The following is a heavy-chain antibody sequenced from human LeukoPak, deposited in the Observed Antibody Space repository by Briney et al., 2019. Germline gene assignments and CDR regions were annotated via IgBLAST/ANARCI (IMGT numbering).Heavy chain of an antibody. CDR3: ARENFEY. V-gene: IGHV3-7*04. CDR2: IKPDGSGK. J-gene: IGHJ4*02. CDR1: GFTFNNYW. Sequence: GGSLRLSCAASGFTFNNYWMNWVRQAPGKGLEWVANIKPDGSGKYYVDSVKGRFTISRDDAKNSLYLQMNSLRAEDTAVYYCARENFEYWGQGALVAVSS.